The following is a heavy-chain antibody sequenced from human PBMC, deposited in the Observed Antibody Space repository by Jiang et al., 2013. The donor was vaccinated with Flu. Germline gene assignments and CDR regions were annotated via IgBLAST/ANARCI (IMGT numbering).Heavy chain of an antibody. V-gene: IGHV1-69*04. CDR3: AQTELQPEY. D-gene: IGHD3-10*01. CDR2: IIPTVGLT. J-gene: IGHJ4*02. Sequence: SGAEVKKAGSSVTVSCKASGDTLKYTISWVRQAPGQGLEWMGRIIPTVGLTHYAQKFQGRVTLTADKSTSTVYMELSSLRFDDTAVYYCAQTELQPEYWGQGTLITVSS. CDR1: GDTLKYT.